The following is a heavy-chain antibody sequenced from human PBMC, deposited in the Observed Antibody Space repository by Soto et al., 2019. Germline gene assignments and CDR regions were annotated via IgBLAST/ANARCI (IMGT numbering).Heavy chain of an antibody. CDR1: SAPVSSSTYT. D-gene: IGHD4-17*01. J-gene: IGHJ5*02. V-gene: IGHV4-39*07. Sequence: SETLSLTCTVSSAPVSSSTYTWGWIRQPPGKGLEWIGSIYYSGSTYYNPSLNSRVTVSVDTSKNQFSLKLSSVTAADTAVYYCARETYGDDVGYFDPWGQGTLVTVSS. CDR3: ARETYGDDVGYFDP. CDR2: IYYSGST.